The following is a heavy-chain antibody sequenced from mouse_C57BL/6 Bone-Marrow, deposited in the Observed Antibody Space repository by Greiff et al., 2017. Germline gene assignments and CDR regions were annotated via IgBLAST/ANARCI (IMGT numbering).Heavy chain of an antibody. CDR2: LDPENGDT. Sequence: VQLQQSGAELVRPGASVKLSCTASGFNIKDDYMHWVKQRHEQGLEWIGWLDPENGDTEYASKFQGTAPLTVDTSYNTAYLQLGSLTYDDAAVYYCTAGYYGRGYWGQGTLVTVSA. D-gene: IGHD1-1*01. CDR3: TAGYYGRGY. V-gene: IGHV14-4*01. CDR1: GFNIKDDY. J-gene: IGHJ3*01.